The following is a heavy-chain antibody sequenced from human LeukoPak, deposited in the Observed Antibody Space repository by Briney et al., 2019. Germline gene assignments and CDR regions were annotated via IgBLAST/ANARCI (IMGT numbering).Heavy chain of an antibody. V-gene: IGHV4-61*02. CDR2: IYTSGST. J-gene: IGHJ6*03. D-gene: IGHD3-10*01. Sequence: PSETLSLTCTVSGGSISSGSYYWSWIRQPAGKGLEWIGRIYTSGSTNYNPSLKSRVTISVDTSKNQFSLKLSSVTAADTAVYYCARGQGVTMVRGVIIAYYYYMDVWGKGTTVTISS. CDR3: ARGQGVTMVRGVIIAYYYYMDV. CDR1: GGSISSGSYY.